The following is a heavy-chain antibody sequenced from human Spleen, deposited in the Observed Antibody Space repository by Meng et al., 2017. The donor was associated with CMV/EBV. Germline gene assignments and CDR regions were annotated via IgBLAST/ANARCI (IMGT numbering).Heavy chain of an antibody. V-gene: IGHV3-7*03. Sequence: GESLKISCVASGFPFNSYWMSWVRQAPGKGLEWVANIKQDGSAKYYVDSVKGRFTISRDNAKNSLYLQMNSLRAEDTAVYYCASQGGYCSSTSCYTGWYFDLWGRGTLVTVSS. D-gene: IGHD2-2*02. J-gene: IGHJ2*01. CDR1: GFPFNSYW. CDR2: IKQDGSAK. CDR3: ASQGGYCSSTSCYTGWYFDL.